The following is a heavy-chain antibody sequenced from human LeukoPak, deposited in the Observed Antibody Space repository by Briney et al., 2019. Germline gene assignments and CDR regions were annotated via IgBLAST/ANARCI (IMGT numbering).Heavy chain of an antibody. D-gene: IGHD6-13*01. Sequence: PSETLSLTCTVSGGSVSSGSYYWSWTRQPPGKGLEWIGYIYYSGSTNYNPSLKSRATISVDTSKNQFSLKLSSVTAADTAVYYCARYSSSSGGMDVWGKGTTVTVSS. CDR1: GGSVSSGSYY. J-gene: IGHJ6*04. CDR3: ARYSSSSGGMDV. CDR2: IYYSGST. V-gene: IGHV4-61*01.